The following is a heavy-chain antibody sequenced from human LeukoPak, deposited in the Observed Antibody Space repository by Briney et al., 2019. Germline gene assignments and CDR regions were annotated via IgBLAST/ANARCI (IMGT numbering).Heavy chain of an antibody. J-gene: IGHJ6*02. V-gene: IGHV5-51*01. D-gene: IGHD5-18*01. CDR2: IYPGDSDT. Sequence: GESLKISCKGSGYSFTSYWIGWVRQMPGKGLEWMGIIYPGDSDTRYSPSFQGQVTISADKSISTAYLQWSSLKASDTAMYYCARSLYTAMDYYHYYGMDVWGQGTTVTVSS. CDR3: ARSLYTAMDYYHYYGMDV. CDR1: GYSFTSYW.